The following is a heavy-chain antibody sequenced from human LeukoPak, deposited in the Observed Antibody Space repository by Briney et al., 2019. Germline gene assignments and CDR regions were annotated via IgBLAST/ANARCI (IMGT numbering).Heavy chain of an antibody. Sequence: ASVKVSCKASGGTFSSYAISWVRQAPGQGLEWMGGIIPIFGTANYAQKFQGRVTITADESTSTAYMELSSLRSEDTAVYYCARDHGYSSSSTQYYYYMDVWGKGTTVTVSS. V-gene: IGHV1-69*13. CDR3: ARDHGYSSSSTQYYYYMDV. D-gene: IGHD6-6*01. J-gene: IGHJ6*03. CDR2: IIPIFGTA. CDR1: GGTFSSYA.